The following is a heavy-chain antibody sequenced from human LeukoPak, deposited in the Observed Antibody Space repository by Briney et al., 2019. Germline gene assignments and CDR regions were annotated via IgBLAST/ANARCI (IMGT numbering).Heavy chain of an antibody. J-gene: IGHJ4*02. V-gene: IGHV1-69*13. CDR1: GGTFSSYA. CDR2: IIPIFGTA. D-gene: IGHD4-17*01. CDR3: ARNGVYGDYATVAYFDY. Sequence: SVKVSCKASGGTFSSYAISWVRQAPGQGLEWMGGIIPIFGTANYAQKFQGRVTITADESTSTAYMELSSLRSEDTAVYYCARNGVYGDYATVAYFDYWGQGTLVTVSS.